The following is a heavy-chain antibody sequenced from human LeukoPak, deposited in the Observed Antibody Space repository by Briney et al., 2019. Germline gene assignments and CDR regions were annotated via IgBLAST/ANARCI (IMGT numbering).Heavy chain of an antibody. D-gene: IGHD2-15*01. CDR2: ISAYNGNT. CDR3: ARGRLDVVVVAATVYFDY. CDR1: GYTFTSYG. Sequence: GASVKVSCKASGYTFTSYGISWVRQAPGQGLEWMGWISAYNGNTNYAQKLQGRVTMTTDTSTSTAYMELRSLRSDDTAVYYCARGRLDVVVVAATVYFDYWGQGTLVTVSP. J-gene: IGHJ4*02. V-gene: IGHV1-18*04.